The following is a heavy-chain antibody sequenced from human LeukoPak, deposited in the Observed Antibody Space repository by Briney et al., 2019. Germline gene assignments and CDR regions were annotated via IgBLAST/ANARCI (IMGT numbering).Heavy chain of an antibody. J-gene: IGHJ4*02. V-gene: IGHV1-46*01. CDR3: ARAPRNSSTMLDY. CDR1: GYTFTSYW. D-gene: IGHD1-14*01. CDR2: INPDGGST. Sequence: ASVNVSCKAFGYTFTSYWIQWVRQAPGQGLEWMGLINPDGGSTAYAHRFQGRVIMTRDTSTSTAYMDLSSLRSEDTAVYHCARAPRNSSTMLDYWGQGTLVTVSS.